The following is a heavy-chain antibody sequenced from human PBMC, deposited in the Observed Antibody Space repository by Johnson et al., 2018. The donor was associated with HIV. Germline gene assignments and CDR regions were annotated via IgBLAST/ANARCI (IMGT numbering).Heavy chain of an antibody. CDR1: GFTFSSYG. CDR2: IWYDGSNK. V-gene: IGHV3-33*03. J-gene: IGHJ3*01. CDR3: ASPPSGYDFWDGPNIFDV. Sequence: QVHLVESGGGVVQPGRSLRLSCTASGFTFSSYGMHWVRQAPGKGLEWVAVIWYDGSNKYYADSVKGRLTISRDNSKNTLFLQMNSLRPEDTAIYYCASPPSGYDFWDGPNIFDVWGQGTMVSVAS. D-gene: IGHD3-3*01.